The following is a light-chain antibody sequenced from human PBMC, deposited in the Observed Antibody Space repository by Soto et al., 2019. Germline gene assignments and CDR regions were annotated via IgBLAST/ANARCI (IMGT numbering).Light chain of an antibody. V-gene: IGLV1-44*01. Sequence: QSVLTQPPSASGTSGQRVTISCSGSSSNIGSNTVNWYQQLPGTAPKLLIYDNNQRPSGVPDRFSGSKSGTSASLAISGLQSEDEADYYCAAWDGSLNVVVFGGGTKLTVL. CDR2: DNN. CDR1: SSNIGSNT. CDR3: AAWDGSLNVVV. J-gene: IGLJ2*01.